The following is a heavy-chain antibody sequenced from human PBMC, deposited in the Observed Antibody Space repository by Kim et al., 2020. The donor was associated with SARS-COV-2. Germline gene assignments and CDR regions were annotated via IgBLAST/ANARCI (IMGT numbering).Heavy chain of an antibody. Sequence: SVKVSCKASGGTFSSYAISWVRQAPGQGLEWMGGIIPIFGTANYAQKFQGRVTITADESTSTAYMELSSLRSEDTAVYYCARSPYPYSGSYDVFGWLVGYWGQGTLVTVSS. D-gene: IGHD1-26*01. CDR3: ARSPYPYSGSYDVFGWLVGY. V-gene: IGHV1-69*13. J-gene: IGHJ4*02. CDR1: GGTFSSYA. CDR2: IIPIFGTA.